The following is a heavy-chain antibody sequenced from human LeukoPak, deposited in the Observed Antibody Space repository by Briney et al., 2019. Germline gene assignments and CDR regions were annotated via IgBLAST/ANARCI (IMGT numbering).Heavy chain of an antibody. D-gene: IGHD2-15*01. CDR1: GFTFSSYW. CDR3: ARDSKLRSGGLFDP. Sequence: GGSLRLSCTASGFTFSSYWMSWVRQAPGKGLEWVADIKPVGSEGYYVDSVKGRFAISRDNAKNSLYLQMNSLRAEDTAVYSCARDSKLRSGGLFDPWGQGTLVTVSS. CDR2: IKPVGSEG. J-gene: IGHJ5*02. V-gene: IGHV3-7*01.